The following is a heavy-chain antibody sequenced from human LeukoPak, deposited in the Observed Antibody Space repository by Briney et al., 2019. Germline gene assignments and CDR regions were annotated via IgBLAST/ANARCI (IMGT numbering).Heavy chain of an antibody. J-gene: IGHJ4*02. V-gene: IGHV4-59*01. D-gene: IGHD6-19*01. CDR2: IYYSGST. Sequence: SETLSLTCTVSGGSISSYYWSRIRQPSGKGLEWIGYIYYSGSTNYNPSLKSRVTISVDTSKNQFSLKLSSVTAADTAVYYCARDRRYSSGWYGIDYWGQGTLVTVSS. CDR3: ARDRRYSSGWYGIDY. CDR1: GGSISSYY.